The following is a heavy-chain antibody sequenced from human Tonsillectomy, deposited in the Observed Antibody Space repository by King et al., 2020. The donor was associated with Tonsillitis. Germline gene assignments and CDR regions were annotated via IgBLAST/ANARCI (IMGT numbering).Heavy chain of an antibody. CDR2: ISHSGSA. CDR1: CYSISNGYY. CDR3: ARPGYNGDWMVPLDY. D-gene: IGHD1-14*01. J-gene: IGHJ4*02. Sequence: VQLQESGPRLVKPSETLSLTCDVFCYSISNGYYWGWIRQPPGKGLEWIGSISHSGSAFYNPSLKSRVSISVDTSKNQFSLKLTSVTAADTAVYFCARPGYNGDWMVPLDYWGQGILVTVSS. V-gene: IGHV4-38-2*01.